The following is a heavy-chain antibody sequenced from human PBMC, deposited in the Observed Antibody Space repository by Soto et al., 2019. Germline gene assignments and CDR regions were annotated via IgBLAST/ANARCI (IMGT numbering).Heavy chain of an antibody. CDR1: GYTFTSYY. D-gene: IGHD2-8*01. J-gene: IGHJ4*02. CDR3: ARPPYPGCINAVCYPLDY. CDR2: INPSGGST. Sequence: QVQLVQSGAEVKKPGASVKIYCKASGYTFTSYYMHWVRQAPGQGLEWMGIINPSGGSTNYAQKLQGRVAMTRDTSTSTVYMVLNSLRSEDTAVYYCARPPYPGCINAVCYPLDYWGQGTLVTVSS. V-gene: IGHV1-46*01.